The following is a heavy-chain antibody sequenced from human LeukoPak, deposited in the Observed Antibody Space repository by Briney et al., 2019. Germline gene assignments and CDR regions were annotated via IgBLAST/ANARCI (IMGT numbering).Heavy chain of an antibody. J-gene: IGHJ3*02. V-gene: IGHV3-49*03. Sequence: PGRSLRLSCSASGFTFDDYAVIWFRQAPAKGLEWVGFIRSKAFGGTPEYAASVRGRFTISRDNSKNTLYLQMNSLRAEDTAVYYCAKDTDSEGDAFDIWGQGTMVTVSS. CDR1: GFTFDDYA. D-gene: IGHD1-26*01. CDR2: IRSKAFGGTP. CDR3: AKDTDSEGDAFDI.